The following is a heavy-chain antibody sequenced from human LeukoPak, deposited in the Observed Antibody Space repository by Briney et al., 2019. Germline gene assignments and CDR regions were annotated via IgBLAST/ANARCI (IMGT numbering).Heavy chain of an antibody. CDR3: ARDWETQAEVNLFDP. Sequence: GASVEVSCKASGYTFTTYGISWVRQAPGQGLEWMGWVRGDNGDTNYAQKVQGRVTMTTDTSTSTAYMELRSLRSDDTAVYYCARDWETQAEVNLFDPWGQGTLVTVSS. J-gene: IGHJ5*02. CDR2: VRGDNGDT. V-gene: IGHV1-18*01. CDR1: GYTFTTYG. D-gene: IGHD1-26*01.